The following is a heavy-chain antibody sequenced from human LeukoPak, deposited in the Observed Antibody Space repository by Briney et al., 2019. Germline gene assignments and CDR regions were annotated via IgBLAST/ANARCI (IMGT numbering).Heavy chain of an antibody. Sequence: SETLSLTCTVSVGSISSGRYYWSWIRQHPGKGLEWIGYIYYRGSTYYNPSLKSRVTISVDTSKNQFSLKLSSVTAADTAVYYCARVWTRVNIWYFDLWGRGTLVTVSS. D-gene: IGHD4-17*01. CDR1: VGSISSGRYY. J-gene: IGHJ2*01. CDR2: IYYRGST. CDR3: ARVWTRVNIWYFDL. V-gene: IGHV4-31*03.